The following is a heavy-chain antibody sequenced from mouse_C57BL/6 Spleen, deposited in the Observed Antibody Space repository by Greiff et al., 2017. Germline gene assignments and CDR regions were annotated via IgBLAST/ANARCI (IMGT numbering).Heavy chain of an antibody. CDR2: ISSGGDYI. D-gene: IGHD1-1*01. Sequence: EVMLVESGEGLVKPGGSLKLSCAASGFTFSSYAMSWVRQTPEKRLEWVAYISSGGDYIYYADTVKGRFTIARDNARNTLSLQMSSLKSEDTAMYYCTRVYYGSSYDWYFDVWGTGTTVTVSS. CDR1: GFTFSSYA. V-gene: IGHV5-9-1*02. CDR3: TRVYYGSSYDWYFDV. J-gene: IGHJ1*03.